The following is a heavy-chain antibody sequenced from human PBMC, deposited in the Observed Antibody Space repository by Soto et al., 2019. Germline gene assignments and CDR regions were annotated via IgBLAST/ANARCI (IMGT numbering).Heavy chain of an antibody. CDR1: GGTFSSYA. CDR2: IIPIFGTA. V-gene: IGHV1-69*13. CDR3: ARGLQTGYSSSWYTYYYYGMDV. J-gene: IGHJ6*02. D-gene: IGHD6-13*01. Sequence: SVKVSCKASGGTFSSYAISWVRQAPGQGLEWMGGIIPIFGTANYAQKFQGRVTITADESTSTAYMELSSLRSEDTAVYYCARGLQTGYSSSWYTYYYYGMDVWGQGTTVTVSS.